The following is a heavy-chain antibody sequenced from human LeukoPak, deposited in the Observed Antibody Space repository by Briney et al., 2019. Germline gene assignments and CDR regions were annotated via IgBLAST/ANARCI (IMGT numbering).Heavy chain of an antibody. D-gene: IGHD6-19*01. J-gene: IGHJ4*02. CDR2: IYASGST. CDR1: GGSISSYY. CDR3: AKDGSPGGVAEFGL. Sequence: PSETLSLTCTVSGGSISSYYWSWIRQPPGKGLAWIGYIYASGSTNYNPSLKSRVTISVDMSKNQFSLKLNSVTAADTAIYYCAKDGSPGGVAEFGLWGQGTLVTVSS. V-gene: IGHV4-4*09.